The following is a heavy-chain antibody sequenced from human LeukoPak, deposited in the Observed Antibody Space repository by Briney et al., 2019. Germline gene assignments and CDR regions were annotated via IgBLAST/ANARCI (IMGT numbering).Heavy chain of an antibody. Sequence: GGSLRLSCAASGFTFSSYAMSWVRQAPGKGLEWVAFIYYDGSNIYYADYVKGRFTISRDISKNTLYLQMDSLRAEDTAVYYCSRGNYFDYWGQGALVTVSS. CDR3: SRGNYFDY. J-gene: IGHJ4*02. CDR2: IYYDGSNI. CDR1: GFTFSSYA. V-gene: IGHV3-33*08.